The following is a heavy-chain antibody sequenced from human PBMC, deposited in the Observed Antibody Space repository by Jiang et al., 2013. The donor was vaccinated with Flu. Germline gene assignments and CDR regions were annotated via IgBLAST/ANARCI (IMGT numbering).Heavy chain of an antibody. CDR3: ASNSLVTLSTQAIEDAFNI. CDR2: IKHDGSEK. J-gene: IGHJ3*02. CDR1: GFTFSNYW. Sequence: VQLLESGGDLVQPGGSLRVSCAVSGFTFSNYWMNWVRQAPGKGLEWVANIKHDGSEKYYVDSVKGRFTISRDNAKNLLYLQMNSLRAEDTAVYYCASNSLVTLSTQAIEDAFNIWGQGTKVTVSS. D-gene: IGHD2-2*02. V-gene: IGHV3-7*03.